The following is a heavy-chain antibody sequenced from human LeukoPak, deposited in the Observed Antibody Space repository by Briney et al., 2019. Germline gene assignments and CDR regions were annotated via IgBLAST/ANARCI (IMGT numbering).Heavy chain of an antibody. V-gene: IGHV4-34*01. CDR1: GGSFSGYY. Sequence: PSETLSLTCAVYGGSFSGYYWSWIRQPPGKGLEWIGEINHSGSTNYNPSLKSRVTISVDTSKNQFSLKLSSVTAADTAVYYCASTGKRGAFDIWGQGTMVTVSS. CDR3: ASTGKRGAFDI. J-gene: IGHJ3*02. CDR2: INHSGST. D-gene: IGHD1-14*01.